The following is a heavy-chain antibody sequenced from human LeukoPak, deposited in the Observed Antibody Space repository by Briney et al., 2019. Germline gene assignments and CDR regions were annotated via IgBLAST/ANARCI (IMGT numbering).Heavy chain of an antibody. CDR3: ARTGENPPAATLYGMDV. CDR2: IIPIFGTA. CDR1: XGTXXSYG. J-gene: IGHJ6*02. D-gene: IGHD2-15*01. V-gene: IGHV1-69*13. Sequence: SVXXSXXASXGTXXSYGISXXRQAPGQGLEWMGGIIPIFGTANYAQKFQGRVTITADESTSTAYMELSSLRSEDTAVYYCARTGENPPAATLYGMDVWGQGTTVTVSS.